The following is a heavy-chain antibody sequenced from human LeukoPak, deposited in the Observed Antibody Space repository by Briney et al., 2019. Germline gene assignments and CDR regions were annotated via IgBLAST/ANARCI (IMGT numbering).Heavy chain of an antibody. D-gene: IGHD3-3*01. CDR1: GGSISSSSYY. CDR2: IYYSGST. Sequence: SETLSLTCTVSGGSISSSSYYWGWIRQPPGKGLEWIGSIYYSGSTYCNPSFKSRVTISLDTSKNQFSLKMSSVTAADTAVYYCARVGAGGFWSGQGGGFDYWGQGTLVTVSS. J-gene: IGHJ4*02. V-gene: IGHV4-39*07. CDR3: ARVGAGGFWSGQGGGFDY.